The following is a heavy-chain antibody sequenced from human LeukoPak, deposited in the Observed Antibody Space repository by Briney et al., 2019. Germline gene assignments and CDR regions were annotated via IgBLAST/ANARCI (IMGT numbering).Heavy chain of an antibody. CDR3: AKIGAPGSIYYYYYVDV. CDR2: ISGSGGST. J-gene: IGHJ6*03. D-gene: IGHD6-6*01. Sequence: PGGSLRLSCAASGFTFSSYGMSWVRQAPGKGLEWVSAISGSGGSTYYADSVKGRFTISRDNSKNTLYLQMNSLRAEDTAVYYCAKIGAPGSIYYYYYVDVWGKGTTVTISS. V-gene: IGHV3-23*01. CDR1: GFTFSSYG.